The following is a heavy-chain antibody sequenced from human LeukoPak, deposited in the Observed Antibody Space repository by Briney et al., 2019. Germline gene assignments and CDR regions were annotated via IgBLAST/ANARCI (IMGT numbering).Heavy chain of an antibody. D-gene: IGHD3-22*01. V-gene: IGHV3-21*01. Sequence: GGSLRLSCAASGFTFSSYSMNWVRQAPGKGLEWVSSISSSSSYIYYADSVKGRFTISRDNAKNSLYLQMNSLRAEDTAEYYCARVVDYDSSGYPRINDAFDIWGQGTMVTVSS. CDR2: ISSSSSYI. CDR3: ARVVDYDSSGYPRINDAFDI. CDR1: GFTFSSYS. J-gene: IGHJ3*02.